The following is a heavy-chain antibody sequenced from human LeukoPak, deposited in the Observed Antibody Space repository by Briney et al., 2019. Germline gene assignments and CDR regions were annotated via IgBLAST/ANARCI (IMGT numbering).Heavy chain of an antibody. V-gene: IGHV4-59*08. D-gene: IGHD3-10*01. CDR3: ARHGDSRGTVDY. CDR2: IYYSGST. CDR1: GGSISSYY. Sequence: PSETLSLTCTVSGGSISSYYWSWIRQPPGKGLEWIGYIYYSGSTNYNPSLKSRVTISVDTSKNQFSLKLSSVTAADTAVYYCARHGDSRGTVDYRGQGTLVTVSS. J-gene: IGHJ4*02.